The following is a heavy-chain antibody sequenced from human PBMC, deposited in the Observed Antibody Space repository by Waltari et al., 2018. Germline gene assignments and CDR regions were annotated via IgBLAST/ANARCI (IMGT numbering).Heavy chain of an antibody. CDR2: IYYSGST. J-gene: IGHJ5*02. CDR1: GGSISSYY. V-gene: IGHV4-59*01. CDR3: ARGHITMVRGVSENWFDP. D-gene: IGHD3-10*01. Sequence: QVQLQESGPGLVKPSETLSLTCTVSGGSISSYYWSWIRQPPGKGLEWIGYIYYSGSTNYNPPLKSRVTISVDTSKNQFSLKLSSVTAADTAVYYCARGHITMVRGVSENWFDPWGQGTLVTVSS.